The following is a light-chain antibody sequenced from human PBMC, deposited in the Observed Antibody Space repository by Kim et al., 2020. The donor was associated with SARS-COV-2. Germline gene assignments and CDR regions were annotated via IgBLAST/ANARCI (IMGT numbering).Light chain of an antibody. V-gene: IGLV1-47*01. J-gene: IGLJ3*02. Sequence: GQRVTIYCSGSSSNSGSNYVSWYQQLPGTAPKLLIYRNNQRPSGVPDRFSGSKSGTSASLAISGLRSEDEADYYCAAWDDSLSGRVFGGGTKLTVL. CDR1: SSNSGSNY. CDR3: AAWDDSLSGRV. CDR2: RNN.